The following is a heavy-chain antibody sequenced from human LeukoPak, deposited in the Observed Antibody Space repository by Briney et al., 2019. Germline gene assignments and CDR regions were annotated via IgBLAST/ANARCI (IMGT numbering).Heavy chain of an antibody. Sequence: ASVKVSCKASGYTFTGYYMHWVRQAPGQGLEWMGWINPNSGGTNYAQKLQGRVTMTRDTSISTAYMELSRLRSDDTAVYYCARVNYYGSGSYQYYYYMDVWGKGTTVTISS. V-gene: IGHV1-2*02. CDR1: GYTFTGYY. J-gene: IGHJ6*03. D-gene: IGHD3-10*01. CDR3: ARVNYYGSGSYQYYYYMDV. CDR2: INPNSGGT.